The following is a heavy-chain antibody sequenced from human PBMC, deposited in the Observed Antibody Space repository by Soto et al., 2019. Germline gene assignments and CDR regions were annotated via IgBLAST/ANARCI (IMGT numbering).Heavy chain of an antibody. D-gene: IGHD6-13*01. CDR2: ISTYNGNT. V-gene: IGHV1-18*01. Sequence: GASVKVSCKASGYTFTSYGISWVRQAPGQGLEWVGWISTYNGNTNYAQKLQGRVTMTTDTSTSTAYMELSRLRSDDTTVYYCARDREAAAGTGWLDPWGQGTLVTVSS. CDR1: GYTFTSYG. J-gene: IGHJ5*02. CDR3: ARDREAAAGTGWLDP.